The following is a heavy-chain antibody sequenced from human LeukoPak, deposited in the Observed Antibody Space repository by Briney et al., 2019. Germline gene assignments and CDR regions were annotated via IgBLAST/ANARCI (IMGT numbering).Heavy chain of an antibody. CDR2: IYPSVVRT. CDR3: AREEEGGTFDF. CDR1: GYTFTGYY. D-gene: IGHD3-16*01. V-gene: IGHV1-46*01. J-gene: IGHJ4*02. Sequence: ASVKVSCKASGYTFTGYYMHWVRQAPGQGLEWMGIIYPSVVRTTYAQKFQGRVTMTWDTSTSTVYMELSSLRPEDTAVYYCAREEEGGTFDFWGQGTLVAVSS.